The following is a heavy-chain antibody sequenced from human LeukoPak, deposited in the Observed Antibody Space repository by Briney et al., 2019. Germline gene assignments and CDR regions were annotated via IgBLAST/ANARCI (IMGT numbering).Heavy chain of an antibody. CDR1: GDSVSSHSAA. V-gene: IGHV6-1*01. CDR2: TYYRSRWYN. Sequence: SQTLSLTCAISGDSVSSHSAAWNWIRQSPSRGLEWLGRTYYRSRWYNDYAVSVKSRITINPDTSENQFSLQLNSVTPEDTAVYYCARDSKDSNSWYFFDYWGQGTLVTVSS. CDR3: ARDSKDSNSWYFFDY. J-gene: IGHJ4*02. D-gene: IGHD6-13*01.